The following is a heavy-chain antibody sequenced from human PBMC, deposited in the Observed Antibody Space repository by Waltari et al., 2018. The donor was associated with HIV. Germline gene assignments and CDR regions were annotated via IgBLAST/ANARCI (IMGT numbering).Heavy chain of an antibody. CDR1: GDTVSNYD. CDR3: ARTDRGVNGQEFDY. V-gene: IGHV1-8*01. CDR2: MNPNSGAT. J-gene: IGHJ4*02. Sequence: QVQLVQSGAEVKKPGASVRVSCKASGDTVSNYDMNWVRQASGQGLAWMGWMNPNSGATGYAQKFQGRVSMTRSTSIRTAYMELSSLTSEDTAVYYCARTDRGVNGQEFDYWGQGTLVTVSS. D-gene: IGHD3-10*01.